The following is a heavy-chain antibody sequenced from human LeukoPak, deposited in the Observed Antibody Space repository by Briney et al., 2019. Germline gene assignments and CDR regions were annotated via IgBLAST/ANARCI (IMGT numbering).Heavy chain of an antibody. D-gene: IGHD3-3*01. CDR3: ASSSGFLRFDY. V-gene: IGHV1-24*01. CDR1: GYTLTTLS. J-gene: IGHJ4*02. Sequence: ASVKVSCKVSGYTLTTLSMHWVRQAPGKGLEWMGGFDPEDGETIYAQKVQGRITMTEDASTDTAYMELSRLRSEDTAVYYCASSSGFLRFDYWGQGTLVIVSS. CDR2: FDPEDGET.